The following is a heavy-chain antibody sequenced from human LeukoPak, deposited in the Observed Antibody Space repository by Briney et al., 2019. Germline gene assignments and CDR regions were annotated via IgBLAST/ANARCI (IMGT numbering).Heavy chain of an antibody. Sequence: SETLSLTCTVSGGSITNHYWTWLRQPPGKGLEWIGYVYSTGNTNYNPSPKSRVTISVDTSKNQFSLKLSSVTTADTAVYYCAREGTTSWFDYWGLGTLVTVSS. V-gene: IGHV4-59*11. CDR3: AREGTTSWFDY. CDR1: GGSITNHY. CDR2: VYSTGNT. D-gene: IGHD1-14*01. J-gene: IGHJ5*01.